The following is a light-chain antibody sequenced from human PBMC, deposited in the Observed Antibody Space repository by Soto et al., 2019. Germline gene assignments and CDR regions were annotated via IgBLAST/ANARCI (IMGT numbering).Light chain of an antibody. V-gene: IGKV3-15*01. CDR3: QQYNNWYT. J-gene: IGKJ2*01. CDR1: QSVSRY. Sequence: EIVMTQSPATLSVSPGERATLSCRASQSVSRYLAWYQQKPGQAPRLLIYGASTRATGIPARFSGSGSGTEFTLTITGLQSEDFAVYYCQQYNNWYTFGQGTKLEIK. CDR2: GAS.